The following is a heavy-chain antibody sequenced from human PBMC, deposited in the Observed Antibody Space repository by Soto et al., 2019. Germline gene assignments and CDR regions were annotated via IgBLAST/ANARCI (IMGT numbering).Heavy chain of an antibody. Sequence: PGRSMRLSSVPSGFRFSSYEMNWVRPAPGKGMEWVSYISSSGSTIYYADSVKGRFTISRDNAKNPLYLQMNSLRAEDTAVYYCARDPRSITIFGVVIGGDAFDIWGQGTMVTVSS. CDR1: GFRFSSYE. D-gene: IGHD3-3*01. J-gene: IGHJ3*02. CDR3: ARDPRSITIFGVVIGGDAFDI. CDR2: ISSSGSTI. V-gene: IGHV3-48*03.